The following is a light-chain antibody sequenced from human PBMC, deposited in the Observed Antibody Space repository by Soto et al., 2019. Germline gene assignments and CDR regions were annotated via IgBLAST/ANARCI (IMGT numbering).Light chain of an antibody. J-gene: IGKJ1*01. V-gene: IGKV1-5*01. CDR2: DAS. CDR3: QQYNSYPWT. Sequence: GDRVTITCQASQDISNYLNWYQQKPGKAPKLLIYDASSLESGVPSRFSGSGSGTEFTLTISSLQPDDFATYYCQQYNSYPWTFGQGTTVDIK. CDR1: QDISNY.